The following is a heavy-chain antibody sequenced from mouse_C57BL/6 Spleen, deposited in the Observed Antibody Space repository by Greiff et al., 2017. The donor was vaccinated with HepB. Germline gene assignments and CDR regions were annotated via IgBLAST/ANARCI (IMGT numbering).Heavy chain of an antibody. V-gene: IGHV1-59*01. CDR1: GYTFTSYW. Sequence: VQLQQPGAELVRPGTSVKLSCKASGYTFTSYWMHWVKQRPGQGLEWIGVIDPSDSYTNYNQKFKGKATLTVDTSSSTAYMQLSSLTSEDSAVYYCARGGTLREGFDYWGQGTTLTVSS. CDR2: IDPSDSYT. D-gene: IGHD1-1*01. J-gene: IGHJ2*01. CDR3: ARGGTLREGFDY.